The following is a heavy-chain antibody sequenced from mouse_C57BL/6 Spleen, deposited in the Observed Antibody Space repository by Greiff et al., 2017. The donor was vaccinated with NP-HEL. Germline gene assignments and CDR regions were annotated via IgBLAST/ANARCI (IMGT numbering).Heavy chain of an antibody. V-gene: IGHV1-55*01. J-gene: IGHJ2*01. D-gene: IGHD3-2*02. Sequence: QVQLKQPGAELVKPGASVKMSCKASGYTFTSYWITWVKQRPGQGLEWIGDIYPGSGSTNYNEKFKSKATLTVDTSSSTAYMQLSSLTSEDSAVYYCARERTAQSYGDDYWGQGTTLTVSS. CDR3: ARERTAQSYGDDY. CDR1: GYTFTSYW. CDR2: IYPGSGST.